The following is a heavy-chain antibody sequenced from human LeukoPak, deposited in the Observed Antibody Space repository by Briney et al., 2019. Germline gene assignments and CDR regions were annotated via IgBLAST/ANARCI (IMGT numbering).Heavy chain of an antibody. J-gene: IGHJ3*02. Sequence: GGSLRLSCAASGFTFSTYSMNWVRQAPGKGLEWVSSISSSSSYIYYADSVKGRFTISRDNAKNSLYLQMNSLRAEDTALYYCAKDIRDAFDIWGQGTMVTVSS. CDR3: AKDIRDAFDI. D-gene: IGHD2-21*01. CDR2: ISSSSSYI. CDR1: GFTFSTYS. V-gene: IGHV3-21*04.